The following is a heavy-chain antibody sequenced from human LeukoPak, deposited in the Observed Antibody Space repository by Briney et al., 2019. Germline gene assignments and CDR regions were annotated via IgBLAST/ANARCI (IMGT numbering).Heavy chain of an antibody. CDR3: ALGGIVATVARRFDP. D-gene: IGHD5-12*01. V-gene: IGHV1-69*13. CDR2: IIPIFGTA. J-gene: IGHJ5*02. Sequence: GASVTVSCKASGGTFSSYAISWVRQAPGQGLEWMGGIIPIFGTANYAQKFQGRVTITADESTSTAYMELSSLRSEDTAVYYCALGGIVATVARRFDPWGQGTLVTVSS. CDR1: GGTFSSYA.